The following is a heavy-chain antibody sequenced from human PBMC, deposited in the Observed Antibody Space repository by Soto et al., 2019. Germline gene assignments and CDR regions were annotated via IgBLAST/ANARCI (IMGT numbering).Heavy chain of an antibody. CDR2: ISDSGGST. J-gene: IGHJ4*02. Sequence: PGGSLRLSCAASGFTFSSYAMSWVRQAPGKGLEWVSGISDSGGSTYYADSVKGRFTISRDNSKNTLYLQMNSLGAEDTAVYYCAKGTYYYGSAPYYFDYWGQGTLVTVSS. D-gene: IGHD3-10*01. CDR1: GFTFSSYA. CDR3: AKGTYYYGSAPYYFDY. V-gene: IGHV3-23*01.